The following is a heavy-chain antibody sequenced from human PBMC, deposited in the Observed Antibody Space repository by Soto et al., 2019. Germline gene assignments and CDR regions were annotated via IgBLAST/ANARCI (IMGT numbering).Heavy chain of an antibody. Sequence: PSETLSLTCTVSGGSISSYYWSWIRQPPGKGLEWIGYIYYSESTNYNPSLKSRVTISVDTSKNQFSLKLSSVTAADTAVYYCARQRNDFWSGSNWFDPWGQGTLVTVSS. V-gene: IGHV4-59*08. CDR3: ARQRNDFWSGSNWFDP. J-gene: IGHJ5*02. D-gene: IGHD3-3*01. CDR2: IYYSEST. CDR1: GGSISSYY.